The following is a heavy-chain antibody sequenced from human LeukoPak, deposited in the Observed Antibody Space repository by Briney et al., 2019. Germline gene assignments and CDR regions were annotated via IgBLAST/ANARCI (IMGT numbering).Heavy chain of an antibody. D-gene: IGHD2-2*03. CDR2: INPSGGST. J-gene: IGHJ5*02. CDR1: GYTFTSYY. V-gene: IGHV1-46*01. Sequence: GASVKVSCKASGYTFTSYYTHWVRQAPGQGLEGMGIINPSGGSTSYAQKFQGRVTMTRDTSTSTVYMELSSLRSEDTAVYYCARSLRMDNWFDPWGQGTLVTVSS. CDR3: ARSLRMDNWFDP.